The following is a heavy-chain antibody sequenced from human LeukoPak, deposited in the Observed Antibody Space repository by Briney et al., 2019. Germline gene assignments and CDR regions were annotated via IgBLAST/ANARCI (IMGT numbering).Heavy chain of an antibody. J-gene: IGHJ4*02. CDR3: ASLGGYYDILTGYYTPGLAYYAGDY. CDR2: ISGSGGST. Sequence: GGTLRLSCAASGFTFSSYGMSWARQAPGKGLEWVSAISGSGGSTYYADSVKGRFTSSRDNSKSTPYLQLNSLRAEDTAVYYCASLGGYYDILTGYYTPGLAYYAGDYWGQGTLVTVSS. V-gene: IGHV3-23*01. CDR1: GFTFSSYG. D-gene: IGHD3-9*01.